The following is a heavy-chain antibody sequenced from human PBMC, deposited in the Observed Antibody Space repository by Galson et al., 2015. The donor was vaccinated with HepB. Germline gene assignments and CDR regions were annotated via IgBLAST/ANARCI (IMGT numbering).Heavy chain of an antibody. CDR2: ISAYNGNT. Sequence: SVKVSCKASGGTFSSYAISWVRQAPGQGLEWMGWISAYNGNTNYAQKLQGRVTMTTDTSTSTAYMELRSLRSDDTAVYYCARDRGMITFGGVRAFDIWGQGTMVTVSS. J-gene: IGHJ3*02. CDR1: GGTFSSYA. V-gene: IGHV1-18*01. CDR3: ARDRGMITFGGVRAFDI. D-gene: IGHD3-16*01.